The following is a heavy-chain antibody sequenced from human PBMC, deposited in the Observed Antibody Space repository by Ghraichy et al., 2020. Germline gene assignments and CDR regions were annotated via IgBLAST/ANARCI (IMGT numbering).Heavy chain of an antibody. J-gene: IGHJ5*02. CDR2: IYYSGST. CDR1: GGSISSGGYY. D-gene: IGHD3-22*01. CDR3: ARDSTYYYDSSGYYSWFDP. Sequence: SETLSLTCTVSGGSISSGGYYWSWIRQHPGKGLEWIGYIYYSGSTYYNPSLKSRVTISVDTSKNQFSLKLSSVTAADTAVYYCARDSTYYYDSSGYYSWFDPWGQGTLVTVSS. V-gene: IGHV4-31*03.